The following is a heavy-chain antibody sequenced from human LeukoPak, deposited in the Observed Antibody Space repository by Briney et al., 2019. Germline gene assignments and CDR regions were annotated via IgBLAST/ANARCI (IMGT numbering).Heavy chain of an antibody. V-gene: IGHV1-8*01. CDR2: MNPNSGNT. CDR3: ARAGAGQSFYYYYGMDV. CDR1: GYTFTSYD. J-gene: IGHJ6*02. Sequence: GASVKVSCKASGYTFTSYDINWVRQATGQGLEWMGWMNPNSGNTGYAQKFQGRVTMTRNTSISTAYMELSSLRSEDTAVYYCARAGAGQSFYYYYGMDVWGQGTTVTVSS. D-gene: IGHD1-26*01.